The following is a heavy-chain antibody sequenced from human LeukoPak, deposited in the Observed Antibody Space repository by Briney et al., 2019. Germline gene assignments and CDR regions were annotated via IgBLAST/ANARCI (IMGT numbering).Heavy chain of an antibody. Sequence: GGSLRLSCAASGFSFSSYSMSWVRQAPGKGLEWVSVITGSGGNTYYADSVKGRFTISKDNSKNTVYLQMSSLRVDDTAVYYCAKAASSSWPSYYYGMDVWGQGTTVTVSS. CDR2: ITGSGGNT. V-gene: IGHV3-23*01. J-gene: IGHJ6*02. D-gene: IGHD6-13*01. CDR1: GFSFSSYS. CDR3: AKAASSSWPSYYYGMDV.